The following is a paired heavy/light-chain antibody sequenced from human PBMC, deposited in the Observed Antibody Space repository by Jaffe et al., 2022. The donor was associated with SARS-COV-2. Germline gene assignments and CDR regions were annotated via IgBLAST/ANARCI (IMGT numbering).Light chain of an antibody. J-gene: IGKJ3*01. Sequence: EIVLTQSPGTLSLSPGERATLSCRASQSVSSTYLAWYQQKPGQALRLLIYGASSRATGIPDRFSGSGSGTDFTLTISRLEPEDFAVYYCQQYGRSPFTFGPGTKVDFK. V-gene: IGKV3-20*01. CDR3: QQYGRSPFT. CDR2: GAS. CDR1: QSVSSTY.
Heavy chain of an antibody. D-gene: IGHD3-16*01. V-gene: IGHV3-74*03. CDR2: INSDGSRI. CDR1: GVTFSSYW. Sequence: EVQLVESGGGLVQPGGSLRLSCAASGVTFSSYWMHWVRQAPGKGLVWVSSINSDGSRITYADSVKGRLTISRDNAKNTVYLQMNSLTAEDTAVYYCARGGEMLYWYFDLWGRGTLVTVSS. J-gene: IGHJ2*01. CDR3: ARGGEMLYWYFDL.